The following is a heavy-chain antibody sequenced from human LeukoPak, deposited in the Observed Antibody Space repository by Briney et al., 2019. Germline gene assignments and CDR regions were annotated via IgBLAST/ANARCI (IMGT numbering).Heavy chain of an antibody. CDR2: ITRRGHT. Sequence: GGSLRLSCAASGFTFDRFTIHWVRQTPGKGLEWVSLITRRGHTFYSDSVKGGFTISRDNSRNSVFLQMKSLRPEDTAVYHCSKEVDCPSDCLFFHSWGQGTLVTVSS. J-gene: IGHJ4*02. D-gene: IGHD2-21*02. CDR1: GFTFDRFT. V-gene: IGHV3-43*01. CDR3: SKEVDCPSDCLFFHS.